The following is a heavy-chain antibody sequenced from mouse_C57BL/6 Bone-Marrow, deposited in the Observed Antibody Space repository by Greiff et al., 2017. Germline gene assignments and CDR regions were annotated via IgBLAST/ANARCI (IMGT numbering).Heavy chain of an antibody. D-gene: IGHD2-13*01. CDR1: GYTFTSYW. V-gene: IGHV1-64*01. Sequence: QVQLQQPGAELVKPGASVKLSCKASGYTFTSYWMHWVKQRPGQGLEWIGMIHPNSGSTNYNEKFKSKATLTVDKSSSTAYMQLSSLTSEDSAVYYCSRGDYGRLYFDYWGKGTTLTVSS. CDR3: SRGDYGRLYFDY. CDR2: IHPNSGST. J-gene: IGHJ2*01.